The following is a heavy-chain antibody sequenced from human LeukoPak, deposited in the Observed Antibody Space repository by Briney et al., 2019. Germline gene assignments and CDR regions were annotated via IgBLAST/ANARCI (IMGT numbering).Heavy chain of an antibody. CDR3: AKSGNSMTTGTADP. Sequence: ASVKVSCKASGYTFTSYFMHWLRQAPGQGLEWMGIINPSGGSTTYAQKFQGRVTMTRDTSTSTVYMELSSLRSEDTAVYYCAKSGNSMTTGTADPWGQGTLVTVSS. CDR2: INPSGGST. V-gene: IGHV1-46*03. J-gene: IGHJ5*02. CDR1: GYTFTSYF. D-gene: IGHD2/OR15-2a*01.